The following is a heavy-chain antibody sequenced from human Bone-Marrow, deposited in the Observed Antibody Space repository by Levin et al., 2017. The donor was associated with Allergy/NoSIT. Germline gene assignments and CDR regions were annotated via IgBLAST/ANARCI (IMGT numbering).Heavy chain of an antibody. Sequence: SVKVSCKASGGTFNTFAVNWVRQAPGQGLEWMGGIIPMFSRTTYAQKFQDRITITVDASTTTAFMQLSRLRSEDTAVYYCASVGSSSSIPLDFWGQGTLVTVSS. CDR2: IIPMFSRT. V-gene: IGHV1-69*13. J-gene: IGHJ4*02. D-gene: IGHD6-6*01. CDR3: ASVGSSSSIPLDF. CDR1: GGTFNTFA.